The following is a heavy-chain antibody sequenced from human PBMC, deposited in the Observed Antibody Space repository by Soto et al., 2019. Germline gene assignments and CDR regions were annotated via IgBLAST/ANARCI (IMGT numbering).Heavy chain of an antibody. D-gene: IGHD2-15*01. CDR3: ARRYCGGGSCYSEGDYFDY. CDR1: GGTFSSYT. V-gene: IGHV1-69*02. CDR2: IIPILGIA. J-gene: IGHJ4*02. Sequence: QVQLVQSGAEVKKPGSSVKVSCKASGGTFSSYTISWVRQAPGQGLEWMGRIIPILGIANYAQKFQGRVTITADKSTSTAYMELSSLRAEDTAVYYCARRYCGGGSCYSEGDYFDYWGQGTLVTVSS.